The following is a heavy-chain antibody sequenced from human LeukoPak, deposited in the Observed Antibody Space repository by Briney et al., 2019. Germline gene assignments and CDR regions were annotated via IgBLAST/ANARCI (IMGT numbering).Heavy chain of an antibody. V-gene: IGHV3-7*03. CDR1: GFTFSDYW. CDR3: ARGSHYYDSGRYYYYGLDV. J-gene: IGHJ6*02. D-gene: IGHD3-10*01. Sequence: GGSQRLSCAASGFTFSDYWMTWVRQAPGKGPEWVANIKQDGNEKYYVDSVRGRFTISRDNAKKSLYLQMNSLRAEDTAVYYCARGSHYYDSGRYYYYGLDVWGQGTTVTVSS. CDR2: IKQDGNEK.